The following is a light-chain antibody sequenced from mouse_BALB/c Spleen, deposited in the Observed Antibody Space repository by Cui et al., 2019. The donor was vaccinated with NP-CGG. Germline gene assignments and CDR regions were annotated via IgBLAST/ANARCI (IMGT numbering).Light chain of an antibody. V-gene: IGLV1*01. J-gene: IGLJ1*01. CDR3: VRWYSNHWV. CDR2: GTN. Sequence: QAVVPQESALTTSPGETVTLTCRSSTGAVTTSNDANWVQKKPDHLCTGLIGGTNNRVPGVPARFSGSLMGDKAALTITGAQTEDEAIYFCVRWYSNHWVFGGGTKLTVL. CDR1: TGAVTTSND.